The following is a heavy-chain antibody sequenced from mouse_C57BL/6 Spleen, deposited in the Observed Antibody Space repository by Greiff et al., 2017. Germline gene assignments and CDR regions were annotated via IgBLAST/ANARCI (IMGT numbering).Heavy chain of an antibody. D-gene: IGHD5-1-1*01. CDR3: ARGDTRD. J-gene: IGHJ3*01. Sequence: QVQLQQPGAELVRPGTSVKLSCKASGYTFTSYWMHWVKQRPGQGLEWIGVIDPSDSYTNYNQKFKGKATLTVDTSSSTAYMQLSSLTSEDSAVYYCARGDTRDWGQGTLVTVSA. CDR2: IDPSDSYT. V-gene: IGHV1-59*01. CDR1: GYTFTSYW.